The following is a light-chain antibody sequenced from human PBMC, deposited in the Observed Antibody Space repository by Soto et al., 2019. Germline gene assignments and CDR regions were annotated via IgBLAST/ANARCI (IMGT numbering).Light chain of an antibody. CDR1: HGASSH. V-gene: IGKV3-15*01. CDR3: QQYNNWPPFT. CDR2: GAS. J-gene: IGKJ3*01. Sequence: EIVLTQSPASMSAPPLPRPVLCCRASHGASSHLAWYQQKPGQAPRLLLYGASTTATGIPPRFSGNGSETEFALTISSLQSEDFAVYYCQQYNNWPPFTFGQGTKVDIK.